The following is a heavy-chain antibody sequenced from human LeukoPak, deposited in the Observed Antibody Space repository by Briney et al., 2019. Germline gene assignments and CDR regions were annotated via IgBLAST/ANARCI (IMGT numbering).Heavy chain of an antibody. CDR2: IVVGSGNT. CDR3: AAVYCGTDFYSGYDCDY. J-gene: IGHJ4*02. CDR1: GFTFTSSA. D-gene: IGHD5-12*01. Sequence: ASVKVSCKAPGFTFTSSAMQWVRQARGQRLEWIGWIVVGSGNTNYAQKFQERVTITRDMSTSTAYMELSSLRSEDTAVYYCAAVYCGTDFYSGYDCDYWGQGTLVTVSS. V-gene: IGHV1-58*02.